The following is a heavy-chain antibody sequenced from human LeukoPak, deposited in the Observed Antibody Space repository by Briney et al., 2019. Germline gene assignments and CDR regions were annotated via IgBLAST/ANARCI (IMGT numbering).Heavy chain of an antibody. D-gene: IGHD3-22*01. CDR3: ATTEYDSSGYYYKWFDP. CDR2: FDPEDGET. CDR1: GYTLTELS. J-gene: IGHJ5*02. Sequence: GASVKVSCKVSGYTLTELSMHWVRQAPGKGLEWMGGFDPEDGETIYAQRFQGRVTMTEDTSTDTAYMELSSLRSEDTAVYYCATTEYDSSGYYYKWFDPWGQGTLVTVSS. V-gene: IGHV1-24*01.